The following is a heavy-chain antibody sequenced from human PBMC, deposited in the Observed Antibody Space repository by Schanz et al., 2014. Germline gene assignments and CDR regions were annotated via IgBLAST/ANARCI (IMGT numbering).Heavy chain of an antibody. CDR3: AREVGVYDRGCFDP. D-gene: IGHD3-22*01. Sequence: QVHLVQSGAEVKKPGSSVKVSCKASGGTFSSDTFSWVRQAPGQGLEWMGRIVPIAGITNYAQRFQGRVTITGDKSSDTAYKERGSLKSEDTAEYCCAREVGVYDRGCFDPWGQGTLVTVSS. J-gene: IGHJ5*02. CDR2: IVPIAGIT. V-gene: IGHV1-69*08. CDR1: GGTFSSDT.